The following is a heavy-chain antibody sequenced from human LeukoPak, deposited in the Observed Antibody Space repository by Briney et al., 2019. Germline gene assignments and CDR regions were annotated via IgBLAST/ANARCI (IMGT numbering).Heavy chain of an antibody. CDR2: INHSGST. D-gene: IGHD4-11*01. Sequence: SETLSLTCAVYGGSFSGYYWSWIRQPPGKGLEWIGEINHSGSTNYNPSLKSRVTISVDTSKNQFSLKLSSVTAADTAVYYCARPRDYSNKYFQHWGQGTLVTVS. V-gene: IGHV4-34*01. CDR1: GGSFSGYY. CDR3: ARPRDYSNKYFQH. J-gene: IGHJ1*01.